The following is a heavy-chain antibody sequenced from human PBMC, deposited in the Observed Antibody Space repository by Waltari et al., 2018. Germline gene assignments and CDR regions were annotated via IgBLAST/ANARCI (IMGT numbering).Heavy chain of an antibody. V-gene: IGHV3-23*01. Sequence: VQLLESGGGLVQPGVSLRLSCAASGFTFSSYAMSWVRQAPGKGLEWVSAISGSGGSTYYADSVKGRFTISRDNSKNTLHLQMNSLRAEDTAVYYCAKAGDDYGDYEDAFDIWGQGTMVTVSS. D-gene: IGHD4-17*01. J-gene: IGHJ3*02. CDR2: ISGSGGST. CDR1: GFTFSSYA. CDR3: AKAGDDYGDYEDAFDI.